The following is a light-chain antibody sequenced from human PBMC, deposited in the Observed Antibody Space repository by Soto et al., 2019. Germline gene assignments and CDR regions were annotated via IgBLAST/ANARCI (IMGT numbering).Light chain of an antibody. Sequence: QSVLTQPPSASGTPGQRVTISCSGSSSNIGSFSVNWYQQVPGMAPKLLIYSDTLRSSGVPDRFSGSKSGTSASLAISEIQSEDEADYFCAVWDDSLDGLVVFGGGTKLTVL. CDR2: SDT. CDR3: AVWDDSLDGLVV. J-gene: IGLJ2*01. CDR1: SSNIGSFS. V-gene: IGLV1-44*01.